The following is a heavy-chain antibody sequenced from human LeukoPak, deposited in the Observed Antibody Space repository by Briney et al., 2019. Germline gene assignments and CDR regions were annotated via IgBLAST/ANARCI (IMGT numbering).Heavy chain of an antibody. D-gene: IGHD3-22*01. V-gene: IGHV3-23*01. Sequence: GGSLRLSCATSGFTFSIYAMNWVRQAPGKGLEWVSGISDSGGSTFYADSVKGRFTISRDNSKDTLYLQMKSLRAEDTAVYYCARAQYYYDTTGPNDPHAPRTSDYRGQGTLVTVSS. CDR3: ARAQYYYDTTGPNDPHAPRTSDY. J-gene: IGHJ4*02. CDR2: ISDSGGST. CDR1: GFTFSIYA.